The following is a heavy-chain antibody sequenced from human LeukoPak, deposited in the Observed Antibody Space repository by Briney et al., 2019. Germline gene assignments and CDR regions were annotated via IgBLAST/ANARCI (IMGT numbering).Heavy chain of an antibody. CDR1: GDSVSSNSAA. CDR2: TYYRSKWKS. Sequence: SQTLSLTCAISGDSVSSNSAAWNWIRQSPSRGLEWLGRTYYRSKWKSDYAVSVKSRFAINPDTSKNQFSLQLNSVTPEDTAVYYCVRVSTIESSAFDIWGQGTMVTVSS. CDR3: VRVSTIESSAFDI. J-gene: IGHJ3*02. D-gene: IGHD5-24*01. V-gene: IGHV6-1*01.